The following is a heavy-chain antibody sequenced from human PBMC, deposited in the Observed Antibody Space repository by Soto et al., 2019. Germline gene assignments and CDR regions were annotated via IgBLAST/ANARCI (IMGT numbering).Heavy chain of an antibody. CDR2: ISGSSTYM. D-gene: IGHD3-16*01. V-gene: IGHV3-21*01. J-gene: IGHJ4*02. Sequence: PCGSLRCPCAASRFTFSAYSMNWVRHPPGNGLEWFSSISGSSTYMYSSDSVRVRFTISRDKADNSLYLQMNNLRAQGTAVYYCVSFGRHLYWGKRTQVVASS. CDR1: RFTFSAYS. CDR3: VSFGRHLY.